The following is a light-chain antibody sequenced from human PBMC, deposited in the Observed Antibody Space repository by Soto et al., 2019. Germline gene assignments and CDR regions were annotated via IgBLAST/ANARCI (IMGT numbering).Light chain of an antibody. CDR3: QHYGRSAYT. CDR1: QSVSSNY. CDR2: GAS. Sequence: EIVLTQSPGTLSLSPGERATLSCRASQSVSSNYLAWYQQKPGQAPRLLIYGASSRATGIPDRFSGSGSGTDFNLTISKLGPEDFAVYYCQHYGRSAYTFGQGTTLEIK. V-gene: IGKV3-20*01. J-gene: IGKJ2*01.